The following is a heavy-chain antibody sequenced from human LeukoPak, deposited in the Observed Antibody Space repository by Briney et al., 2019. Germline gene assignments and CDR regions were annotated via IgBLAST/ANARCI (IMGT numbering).Heavy chain of an antibody. CDR2: ITSSGSTI. CDR3: ARLFDL. J-gene: IGHJ3*01. Sequence: GGSLRLACAASGFSFKNHGFYWVRQAPGKGLEWVSKITSSGSTIYYADSVKGRFTISRDNAKNSLSLQVNSLRAEDTAVYYCARLFDLWGQGTMVTVSS. CDR1: GFSFKNHG. V-gene: IGHV3-48*03.